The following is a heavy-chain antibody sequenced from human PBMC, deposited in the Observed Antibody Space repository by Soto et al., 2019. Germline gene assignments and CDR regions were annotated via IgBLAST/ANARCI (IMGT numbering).Heavy chain of an antibody. CDR3: AKGGRQWLVTSDFNY. V-gene: IGHV3-30*18. CDR1: GFTFSDYA. Sequence: VQLVESGGGVVQPGRSLRLSCAASGFTFSDYAMHWVRQAPGKGLEWVAVVSHDGRNTHYADSVKGRFTISRDSSKNKVSLEMTSLRAEYTAVYYCAKGGRQWLVTSDFNYWGQGALVTVSS. CDR2: VSHDGRNT. D-gene: IGHD6-19*01. J-gene: IGHJ4*02.